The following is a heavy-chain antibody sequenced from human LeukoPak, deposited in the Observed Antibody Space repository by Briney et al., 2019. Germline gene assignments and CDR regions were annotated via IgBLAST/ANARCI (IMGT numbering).Heavy chain of an antibody. Sequence: GGSLRLSCAASGFTFSSYWMSWVRQAPGKGLEWVANIKQDGSEKYYVDSVKGRFTISRDNAKNSLYLQMNSLRAEDTAVYYCAKGPGYSYGWGAFDIWGQGTMVTVSS. D-gene: IGHD5-18*01. V-gene: IGHV3-7*03. CDR1: GFTFSSYW. CDR2: IKQDGSEK. CDR3: AKGPGYSYGWGAFDI. J-gene: IGHJ3*02.